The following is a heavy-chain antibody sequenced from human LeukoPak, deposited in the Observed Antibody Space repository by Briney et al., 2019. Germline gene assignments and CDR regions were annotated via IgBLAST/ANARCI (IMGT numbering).Heavy chain of an antibody. CDR2: INGGGDVT. D-gene: IGHD3-22*01. Sequence: PGGSLRLSCAASGFTFSSYWMHWVRQAPGKGLEWVSAINGGGDVTYYADSVQGRFFFSRDNAKNTLYLQLNSLRAEDTAVYYCARNYYDSSGYSPFFDYWGQGTLVTVSS. CDR3: ARNYYDSSGYSPFFDY. CDR1: GFTFSSYW. J-gene: IGHJ4*02. V-gene: IGHV3-23*01.